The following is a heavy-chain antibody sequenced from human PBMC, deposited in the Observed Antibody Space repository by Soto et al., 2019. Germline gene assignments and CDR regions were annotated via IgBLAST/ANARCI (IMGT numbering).Heavy chain of an antibody. J-gene: IGHJ6*02. CDR1: GGSFSGYY. V-gene: IGHV4-34*01. D-gene: IGHD3-10*01. CDR3: ARAHYYGSGSYYNEDGMDV. Sequence: LSLTCAVYGGSFSGYYWSWIRQPPGKGLEWIGEINHSGSTNYNPSLKSRVTISVDTSKNQFSLKLSSVTAADTAVYYCARAHYYGSGSYYNEDGMDVWGQGTTVTVSS. CDR2: INHSGST.